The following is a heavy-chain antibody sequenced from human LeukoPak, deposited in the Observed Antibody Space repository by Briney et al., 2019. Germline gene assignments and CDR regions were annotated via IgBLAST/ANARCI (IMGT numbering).Heavy chain of an antibody. CDR1: GFTFSSYG. J-gene: IGHJ4*02. CDR3: AKGRYYYDSSGQCFDY. Sequence: GGSLRLSCAASGFTFSSYGMHWVRQAPGKGLEWVAFIRYDGSNKYYADSVKGRFTISRDNSKNTLYLQMNSLRAEDTAVYYCAKGRYYYDSSGQCFDYWGQGTLVTVSS. V-gene: IGHV3-30*02. D-gene: IGHD3-22*01. CDR2: IRYDGSNK.